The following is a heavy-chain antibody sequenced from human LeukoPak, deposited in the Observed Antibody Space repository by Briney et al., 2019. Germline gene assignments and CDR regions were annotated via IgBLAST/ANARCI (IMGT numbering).Heavy chain of an antibody. CDR2: ISGSAI. CDR3: VRERDYAFDY. V-gene: IGHV3-48*01. Sequence: GGSLRLSCAPSGFIFSDYTMNWVRHAPGKGREWVSYISGSAISYIDSVKCRFNIPRDNDKNSLYLQMNSLRVEDTAVYFCVRERDYAFDYWGRGTLVSVSS. CDR1: GFIFSDYT. D-gene: IGHD4-17*01. J-gene: IGHJ4*02.